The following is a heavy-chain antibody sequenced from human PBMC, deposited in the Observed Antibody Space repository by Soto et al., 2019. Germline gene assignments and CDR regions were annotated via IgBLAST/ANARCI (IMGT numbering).Heavy chain of an antibody. Sequence: GGSLGLSCAASGFTFGEYAMHWVRRPPGKGLEWVASISWNSGRIDYADSVKGRFTISRDNGENSLYLQMSSLRREDTALYYCATVGYAYSFSAMDVCGLGTTVTVSS. J-gene: IGHJ6*02. CDR1: GFTFGEYA. CDR2: ISWNSGRI. V-gene: IGHV3-9*01. CDR3: ATVGYAYSFSAMDV. D-gene: IGHD3-16*01.